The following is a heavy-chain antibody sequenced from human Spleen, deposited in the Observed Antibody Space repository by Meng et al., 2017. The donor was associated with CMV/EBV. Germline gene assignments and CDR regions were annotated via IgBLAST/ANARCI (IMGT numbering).Heavy chain of an antibody. CDR2: ISAYDGDT. D-gene: IGHD1-26*01. V-gene: IGHV1-18*01. CDR3: ARDCGSYCYLDY. Sequence: ASVKVSCKASDYTFTNYGISWVRQAPGQGLEWMGWISAYDGDTKYAQKLQGRVTMTTDTSTSTAYMELRSLRSDDTAVYFCARDCGSYCYLDYWGQGTLVTVS. CDR1: DYTFTNYG. J-gene: IGHJ4*02.